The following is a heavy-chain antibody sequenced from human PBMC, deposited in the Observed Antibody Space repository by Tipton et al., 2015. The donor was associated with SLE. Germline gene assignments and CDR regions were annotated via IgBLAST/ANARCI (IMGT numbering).Heavy chain of an antibody. J-gene: IGHJ4*02. Sequence: LRLSCTVSDDSFSSYYWSWIRQFPGKGLEWLGYIDHSGSTKCNPSLRSRVTISVDTSKNQFSLKLSSVTAADTAVYYCARDLGRLYFDYWGQGTLVTVSS. D-gene: IGHD3-16*01. CDR1: DDSFSSYY. CDR2: IDHSGST. CDR3: ARDLGRLYFDY. V-gene: IGHV4-59*01.